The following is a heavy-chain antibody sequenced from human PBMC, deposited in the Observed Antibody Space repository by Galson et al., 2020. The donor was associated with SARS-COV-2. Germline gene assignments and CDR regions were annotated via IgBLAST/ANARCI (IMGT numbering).Heavy chain of an antibody. J-gene: IGHJ4*02. CDR2: ISYDGTTK. V-gene: IGHV3-30*03. CDR1: GFTFSSYA. Sequence: GESLKISCAASGFTFSSYAMHWVRQAPGKGLEWVAVISYDGTTKYNADSVKGRFTISRDNSKNTLYLQMNSLRAEDPAVYYWAREGAFGVLSGGLGYWGQGTLVTVAS. CDR3: AREGAFGVLSGGLGY. D-gene: IGHD3-10*01.